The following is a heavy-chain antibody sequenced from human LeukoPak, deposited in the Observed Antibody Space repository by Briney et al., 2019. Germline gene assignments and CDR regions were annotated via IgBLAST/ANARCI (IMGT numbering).Heavy chain of an antibody. D-gene: IGHD2-21*02. Sequence: PGGSLRLSCAASGFTFSSYWMSWVRQAPGKGLEWVSYISSSSSTIYYADSVKGRFTISRDNAKNSLYLQTNSLRDEDTAVYYCATTIVVVTAIQYYWGQGTLVTVSS. CDR2: ISSSSSTI. V-gene: IGHV3-48*02. J-gene: IGHJ4*02. CDR3: ATTIVVVTAIQYY. CDR1: GFTFSSYW.